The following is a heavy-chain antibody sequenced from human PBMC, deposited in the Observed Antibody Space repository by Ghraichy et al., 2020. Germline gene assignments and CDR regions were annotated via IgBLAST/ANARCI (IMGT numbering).Heavy chain of an antibody. Sequence: SETLSLTCAVYGGSFSGYYWSWIRQPPGKGLEWIGEINHSGSTNYNPSLKSRVTISVDTSKNQFSLKLSSVTAADTAVYYCARGVLSYSSSWSDYWGQGTLVTVSS. V-gene: IGHV4-34*01. D-gene: IGHD6-13*01. CDR3: ARGVLSYSSSWSDY. CDR1: GGSFSGYY. CDR2: INHSGST. J-gene: IGHJ4*02.